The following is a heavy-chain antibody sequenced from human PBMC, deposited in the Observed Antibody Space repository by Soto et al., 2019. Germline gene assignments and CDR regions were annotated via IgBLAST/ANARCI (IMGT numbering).Heavy chain of an antibody. CDR2: IYNDGTYS. V-gene: IGHV3-74*01. CDR1: GFIFKMYW. CDR3: TRVPRHISTGTGAY. Sequence: PGGSLRLSCAASGFIFKMYWMHWVRQSPGKGLVWISRIYNDGTYSDYADSVRGRFTISRDNVNDTLYLQMNNLRAEDSGLYYCTRVPRHISTGTGAYWGQGTQVTVAS. D-gene: IGHD3-10*01. J-gene: IGHJ4*02.